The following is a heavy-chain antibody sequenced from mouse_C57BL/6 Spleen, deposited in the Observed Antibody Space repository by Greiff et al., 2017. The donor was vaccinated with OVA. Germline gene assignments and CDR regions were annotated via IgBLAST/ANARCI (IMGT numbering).Heavy chain of an antibody. D-gene: IGHD1-1*01. J-gene: IGHJ1*03. V-gene: IGHV1-80*01. CDR3: ARPYGSSNYWYFDV. Sequence: QVQLQQSGAELVKPGASVKISCKASGYAFSSYWMNWVKQRPGKGLEWIGQIYPGDGDTNYNGKFKGKATLTADKSSSTAYMQLSSLTSEDSAVYFGARPYGSSNYWYFDVWGTGTTVTVSS. CDR2: IYPGDGDT. CDR1: GYAFSSYW.